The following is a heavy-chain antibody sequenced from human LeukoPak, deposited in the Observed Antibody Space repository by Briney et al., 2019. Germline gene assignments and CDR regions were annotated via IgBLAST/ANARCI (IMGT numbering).Heavy chain of an antibody. V-gene: IGHV3-74*01. Sequence: GSLRLSCAASGFTFSSYWMHWVRQAPGKGLVWVSRINSDGSSTSYADSVKGRFTISRDNAKNTLYLQMNSLRAEDTAVYYCARGRDGYNYFDYWGQGTLVTVSS. J-gene: IGHJ4*02. CDR1: GFTFSSYW. D-gene: IGHD5-24*01. CDR2: INSDGSST. CDR3: ARGRDGYNYFDY.